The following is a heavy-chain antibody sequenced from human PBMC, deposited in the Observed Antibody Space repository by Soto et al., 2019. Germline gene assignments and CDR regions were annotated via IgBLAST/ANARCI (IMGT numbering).Heavy chain of an antibody. D-gene: IGHD3-9*01. CDR1: GFTVSSNY. CDR2: IYSGGST. V-gene: IGHV3-53*01. CDR3: AAPSQLRYFDWSILH. J-gene: IGHJ4*02. Sequence: GGSLRLSCAASGFTVSSNYMSWVRQAPGKGLEWVSVIYSGGSTYYADSVKGRFTISRDNSKNTLYLQMNSLRAEDTAVYYCAAPSQLRYFDWSILHWGQGTLVTVSS.